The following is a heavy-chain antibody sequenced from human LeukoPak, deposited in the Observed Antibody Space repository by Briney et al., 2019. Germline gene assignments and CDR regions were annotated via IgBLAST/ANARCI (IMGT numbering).Heavy chain of an antibody. V-gene: IGHV1-46*01. CDR3: ARRGNYDNLRGNSLNN. CDR2: INPSGGST. CDR1: GYTFTSYY. J-gene: IGHJ4*02. Sequence: GASVKVSCKASGYTFTSYYIHWVRQAPGQGLEWMGIINPSGGSTNYAQKFQGRVTMTRDASISTAYMEMSRLRSDDTAIYYCARRGNYDNLRGNSLNNWGQGTLVTVSS. D-gene: IGHD3-16*01.